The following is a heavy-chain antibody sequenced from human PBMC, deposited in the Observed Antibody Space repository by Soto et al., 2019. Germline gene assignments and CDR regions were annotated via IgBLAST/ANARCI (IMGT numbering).Heavy chain of an antibody. V-gene: IGHV3-30*18. Sequence: QVQLVESGGGVVQPGRSLRLSCAASGFTFSSYGMHWVRQAPGKGLEWVAVISYDGSNKYYADSVKGRFTISRDNSKNTLYLQMNSLRAEDTAVYYCAKDGNIKVRGVRGINGMDVWGQGTTVTVSS. J-gene: IGHJ6*02. CDR2: ISYDGSNK. D-gene: IGHD3-10*01. CDR1: GFTFSSYG. CDR3: AKDGNIKVRGVRGINGMDV.